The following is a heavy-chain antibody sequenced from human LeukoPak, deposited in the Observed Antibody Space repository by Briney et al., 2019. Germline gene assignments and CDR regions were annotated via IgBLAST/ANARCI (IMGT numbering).Heavy chain of an antibody. CDR3: ARAEKVERATLTFNWVRPERRYYSGLDV. CDR2: IDHDGDA. CDR1: GVPFSNYC. Sequence: SETLSLTCAIHGVPFSNYCWSWIRQSPGRELEWIVDIDHDGDATHNPSLRSRIGTAIDTSKNQFSLRLSSVTAADTAVYYCARAEKVERATLTFNWVRPERRYYSGLDVWGQGSAVIVSS. D-gene: IGHD1-14*01. V-gene: IGHV4-34*01. J-gene: IGHJ6*02.